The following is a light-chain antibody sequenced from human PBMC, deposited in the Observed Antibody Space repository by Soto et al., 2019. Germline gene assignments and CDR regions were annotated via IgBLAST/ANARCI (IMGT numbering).Light chain of an antibody. Sequence: EIVMTQSPATLSVSPGERATLSCRASQSVSDNLAWYQQKPGQAPRLLIYGASTRATGIPATFSGSGSGTEFTLTISSLQSEDFVVYYCHQYNNWPSWTFGQGTKVEIK. CDR3: HQYNNWPSWT. CDR1: QSVSDN. J-gene: IGKJ1*01. V-gene: IGKV3-15*01. CDR2: GAS.